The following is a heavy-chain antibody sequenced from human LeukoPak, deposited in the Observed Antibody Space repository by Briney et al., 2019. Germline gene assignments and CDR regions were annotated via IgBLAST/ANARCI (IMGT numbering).Heavy chain of an antibody. J-gene: IGHJ4*02. Sequence: SETLSLTCAVSGGSISPYHWTWIRQPPGKGLEWIGYISYSGSTNYSPSLKSRVTVSIDTSKSQFSLKLSSVTAADTAVYYCARHLDYYGSGSYEYWGQGTLVTVSS. CDR2: ISYSGST. D-gene: IGHD3-10*01. V-gene: IGHV4-59*08. CDR3: ARHLDYYGSGSYEY. CDR1: GGSISPYH.